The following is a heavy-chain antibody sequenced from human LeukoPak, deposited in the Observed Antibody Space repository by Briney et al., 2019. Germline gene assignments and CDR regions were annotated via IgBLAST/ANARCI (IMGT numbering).Heavy chain of an antibody. CDR2: INPSGGST. CDR3: AGALAFSGGPPYGTGSRYGMDV. CDR1: GYTITSYY. D-gene: IGHD3-10*01. J-gene: IGHJ6*02. V-gene: IGHV1-46*01. Sequence: ASVKVSCKASGYTITSYYMHWVRRAPGQGHEWMGIINPSGGSTSYAQKFQGRVTMTRDTSTSTVYMELSSLRSEDTAVYYCAGALAFSGGPPYGTGSRYGMDVWGQGTTVTVSS.